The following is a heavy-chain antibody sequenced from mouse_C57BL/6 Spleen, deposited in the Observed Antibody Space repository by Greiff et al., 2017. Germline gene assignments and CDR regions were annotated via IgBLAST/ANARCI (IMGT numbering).Heavy chain of an antibody. CDR2: ISDGGSYT. D-gene: IGHD1-1*01. Sequence: EVNLVESGGGLVKPGGSLKLSCAASGFTFSSYAMSWVRQTPEKRLEWVATISDGGSYTYYPDNVKGRFTISRDNAKNNLYLQMSHLKSEDTAMYYCARGGVVAKDYAMDYWGQGTSVTVSS. V-gene: IGHV5-4*03. CDR3: ARGGVVAKDYAMDY. CDR1: GFTFSSYA. J-gene: IGHJ4*01.